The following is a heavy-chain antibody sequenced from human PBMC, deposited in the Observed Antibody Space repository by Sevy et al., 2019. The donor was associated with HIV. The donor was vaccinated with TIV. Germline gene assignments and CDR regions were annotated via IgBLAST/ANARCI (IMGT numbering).Heavy chain of an antibody. CDR1: GVSISSGAYS. V-gene: IGHV4-30-2*01. Sequence: SETLSLTCAVSGVSISSGAYSWNWIRQPPGKGLEWIGYIYHTGNTYYNPSLKSRITISIDRSKNQFSLRLSSVTAADTAVYFCARDGGTMTTPGSFDIWGQGTMVTVSS. J-gene: IGHJ3*02. D-gene: IGHD4-17*01. CDR3: ARDGGTMTTPGSFDI. CDR2: IYHTGNT.